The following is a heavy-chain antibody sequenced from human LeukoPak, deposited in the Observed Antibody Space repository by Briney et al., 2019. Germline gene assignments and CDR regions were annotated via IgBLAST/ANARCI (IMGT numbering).Heavy chain of an antibody. V-gene: IGHV3-9*01. J-gene: IGHJ4*02. D-gene: IGHD5-18*01. Sequence: GRSLRLPCAASGLTFDDYAMHWVRQAPGKGLEWVSGIRWNSGSIGYAASVKVRFTNSRGNAKNSLYLQMNSLTAEDTALYYCAKGYRKYSYGPALDYWGQGTLVIVSS. CDR1: GLTFDDYA. CDR3: AKGYRKYSYGPALDY. CDR2: IRWNSGSI.